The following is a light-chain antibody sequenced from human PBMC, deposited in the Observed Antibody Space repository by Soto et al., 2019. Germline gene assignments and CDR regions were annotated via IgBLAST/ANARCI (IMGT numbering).Light chain of an antibody. V-gene: IGKV4-1*01. CDR3: QQYFSPPPT. J-gene: IGKJ2*01. Sequence: DIVMTQSPDSLAVSLGERATINCKSSQSLLYTSNDRTSLSWFQQKPGQPPKLLIYWASTRASGVPDRFSGSGSGTDFTLTISSQQADDVAVYYCQQYFSPPPTFGQGTKLEIK. CDR1: QSLLYTSNDRTS. CDR2: WAS.